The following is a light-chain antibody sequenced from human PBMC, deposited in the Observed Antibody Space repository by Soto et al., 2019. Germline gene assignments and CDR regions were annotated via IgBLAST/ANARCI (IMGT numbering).Light chain of an antibody. CDR1: QSVNNNY. J-gene: IGKJ3*01. Sequence: EIVLTQSPGTLSLSPGERATLSCRASQSVNNNYLVWYQQKTGQTPRLLIYGASNRATGIPDRFSGSGSGTDFTSTISRLEPEDFSVYYCQQYGISPFTFGPGTKVDIK. CDR2: GAS. V-gene: IGKV3-20*01. CDR3: QQYGISPFT.